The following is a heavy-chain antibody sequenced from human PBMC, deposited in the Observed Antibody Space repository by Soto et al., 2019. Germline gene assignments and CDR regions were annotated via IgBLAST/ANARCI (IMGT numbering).Heavy chain of an antibody. D-gene: IGHD6-6*01. CDR1: GYSFTSYW. V-gene: IGHV5-51*01. Sequence: GESLKISCKGSGYSFTSYWIGWVRQMPGKGLEWMGIIYPGDSDTRYSPSFQGQVAISADKSISTAYLQWSSLKASDTAMYYCERQEPGIAARRGMDVWGQGTTVTVSS. CDR2: IYPGDSDT. J-gene: IGHJ6*02. CDR3: ERQEPGIAARRGMDV.